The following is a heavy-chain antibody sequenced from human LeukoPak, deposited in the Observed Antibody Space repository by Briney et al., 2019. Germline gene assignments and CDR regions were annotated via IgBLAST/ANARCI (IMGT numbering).Heavy chain of an antibody. CDR2: ISSGSSYK. D-gene: IGHD5-24*01. Sequence: PGGSLRLSCAASGFTFSSYTMNWVRQAPGKRQEWVSAISSGSSYKYFTDSVKGRFTISRDNAKNSLYLQMSSLRAEDTAVYYCVRDRGWLQFDYWGQGTLATVSS. V-gene: IGHV3-21*01. CDR1: GFTFSSYT. CDR3: VRDRGWLQFDY. J-gene: IGHJ4*02.